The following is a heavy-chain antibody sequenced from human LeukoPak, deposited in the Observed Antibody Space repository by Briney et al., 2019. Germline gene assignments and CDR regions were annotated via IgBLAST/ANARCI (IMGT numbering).Heavy chain of an antibody. CDR3: ARLTTHYDFWSGYYLPDAFDI. V-gene: IGHV4-39*07. J-gene: IGHJ3*02. D-gene: IGHD3-3*01. Sequence: PSETLSLTCTVSGGSISSSSYYWGWIRQPPGKGLEWIGSIYYSGSTYYNPSLKSRVTISVDTSKNQFSLKLSSVTAADTAVYYCARLTTHYDFWSGYYLPDAFDIWGQGTMVTVSS. CDR1: GGSISSSSYY. CDR2: IYYSGST.